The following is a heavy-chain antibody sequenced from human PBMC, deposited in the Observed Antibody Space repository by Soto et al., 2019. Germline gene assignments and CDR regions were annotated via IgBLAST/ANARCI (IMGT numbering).Heavy chain of an antibody. V-gene: IGHV1-69*08. D-gene: IGHD6-13*01. CDR2: IIPILGIA. CDR1: GGTFSSYT. Sequence: QVQLVQSGAEVKKPGSSVKVSCKASGGTFSSYTISWVRQAPGQGLEWMGRIIPILGIANYAQKFQGRVTITADKTTSTAYMELSSLRSEDTAVYYCAREDSSRWPYFDAFDIWGQGTMVTVSS. CDR3: AREDSSRWPYFDAFDI. J-gene: IGHJ3*02.